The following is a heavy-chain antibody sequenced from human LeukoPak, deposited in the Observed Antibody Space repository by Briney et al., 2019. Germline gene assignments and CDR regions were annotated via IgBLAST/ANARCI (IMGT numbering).Heavy chain of an antibody. D-gene: IGHD6-19*01. CDR2: IYYSGAS. J-gene: IGHJ4*02. Sequence: SETLSLTCTVSSGSISNGGYYWVWIRQPPGKGLEWIGSIYYSGASYYNPSLTSRVTISVDTSKNQFSLKLSSVTAADTAVYYCARAVMVAVAGGRFDYWGQGTLVTVSS. V-gene: IGHV4-39*07. CDR1: SGSISNGGYY. CDR3: ARAVMVAVAGGRFDY.